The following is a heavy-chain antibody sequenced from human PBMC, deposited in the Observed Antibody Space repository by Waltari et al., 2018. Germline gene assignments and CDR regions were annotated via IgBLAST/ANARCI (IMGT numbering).Heavy chain of an antibody. J-gene: IGHJ4*02. D-gene: IGHD3-22*01. V-gene: IGHV3-15*01. CDR2: IKSKTDGGTT. CDR1: GGSFSGYY. CDR3: TTDLDYYDSSGYPLSDY. Sequence: VQLQQWGAGLLKPSETLSLTCAVYGGSFSGYYWSWIRQPPGKGLEWVGRIKSKTDGGTTDYAAPVKGRFTISRDDSKNTLYLQMNSLKTEDTAVYYCTTDLDYYDSSGYPLSDYWGQGTLVTVSS.